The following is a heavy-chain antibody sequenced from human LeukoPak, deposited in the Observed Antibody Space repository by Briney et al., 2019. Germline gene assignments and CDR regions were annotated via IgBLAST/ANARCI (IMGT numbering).Heavy chain of an antibody. Sequence: SGPALVKPTQTLTLTCTFSGFSLSTSGMCVSWIRQPPGKALEWLARIDWDDDKYYSTSLKTRLTISKDTSKNQVVLRMTSMDPVDTATYYCVRIRYYYDSSGYYSDIWGQGTMVTVSS. V-gene: IGHV2-70*11. CDR3: VRIRYYYDSSGYYSDI. CDR2: IDWDDDK. CDR1: GFSLSTSGMC. J-gene: IGHJ3*02. D-gene: IGHD3-22*01.